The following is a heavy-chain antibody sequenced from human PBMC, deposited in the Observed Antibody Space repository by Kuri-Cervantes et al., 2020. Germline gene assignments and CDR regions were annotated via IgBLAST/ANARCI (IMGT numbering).Heavy chain of an antibody. J-gene: IGHJ4*02. CDR2: INPNSGGT. Sequence: ASVKVSCKASGYTFTSYYMHWVRQAPGQGLEWMGWINPNSGGTNYAQKFQGRVTMTRDTSISTAYMELSRLRSDDTAVYYCARGGAPELLWFGAYYFDYWGQGTLVTVSS. D-gene: IGHD3-10*01. V-gene: IGHV1-2*02. CDR1: GYTFTSYY. CDR3: ARGGAPELLWFGAYYFDY.